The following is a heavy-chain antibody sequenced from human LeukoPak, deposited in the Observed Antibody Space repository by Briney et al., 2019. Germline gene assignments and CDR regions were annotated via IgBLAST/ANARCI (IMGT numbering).Heavy chain of an antibody. D-gene: IGHD3-22*01. V-gene: IGHV5-51*01. CDR3: ARTQGYYDSSGYLTNWFDP. Sequence: KVGESLKISSKGSGYSFTSYWIGWVRQMPGKGLEWMGIIYPGDSDTRYSPSFQGQVTISADKSISTAYLQWSSLKASDTAMYYCARTQGYYDSSGYLTNWFDPWGQGTLVTVSS. J-gene: IGHJ5*02. CDR2: IYPGDSDT. CDR1: GYSFTSYW.